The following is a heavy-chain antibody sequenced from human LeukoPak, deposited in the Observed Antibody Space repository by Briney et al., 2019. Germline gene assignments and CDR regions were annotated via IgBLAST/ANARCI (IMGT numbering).Heavy chain of an antibody. D-gene: IGHD2-2*02. CDR2: IKQDGSEK. J-gene: IGHJ5*02. CDR1: GCTFSSYW. V-gene: IGHV3-7*01. Sequence: GGSLRLSCAASGCTFSSYWMSWVRKAPGKGLEWVANIKQDGSEKYYVDSVKGRFTISRDNAKNSLYLQMNSLRAEDTAVYYCATHIVVVAAAIGWFDPWGQGTPVTVSS. CDR3: ATHIVVVAAAIGWFDP.